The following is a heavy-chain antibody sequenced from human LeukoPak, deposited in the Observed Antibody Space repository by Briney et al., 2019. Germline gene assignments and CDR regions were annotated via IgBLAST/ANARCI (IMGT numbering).Heavy chain of an antibody. J-gene: IGHJ6*03. CDR2: IYYSGST. CDR1: GDSISTYY. CDR3: ARVLRFLEWLSDSYYYYMDV. D-gene: IGHD3-3*01. Sequence: PSETLSLTCTVSGDSISTYYWSWIRQPPGKGLEWIGYIYYSGSTNYNPSLKSRVTISVDTSKNQFSLKLSSVTAADTAVYYCARVLRFLEWLSDSYYYYMDVWGKGTTVTVSS. V-gene: IGHV4-59*12.